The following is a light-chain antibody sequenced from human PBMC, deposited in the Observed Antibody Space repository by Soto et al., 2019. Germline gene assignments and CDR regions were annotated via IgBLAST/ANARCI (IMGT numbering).Light chain of an antibody. CDR1: QSVSSD. Sequence: VITHSPPALYVSPGERATLSCRASQSVSSDLAWYQQRPGQSPRLLIYHASARATGVPARFSGSGSGTDFTLTISSLEPEDFAVYYCQQRSNWPPGVTFGGGTKVDIK. V-gene: IGKV3-11*01. CDR3: QQRSNWPPGVT. CDR2: HAS. J-gene: IGKJ4*01.